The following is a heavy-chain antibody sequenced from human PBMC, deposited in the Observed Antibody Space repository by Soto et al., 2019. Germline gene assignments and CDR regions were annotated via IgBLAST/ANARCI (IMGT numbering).Heavy chain of an antibody. V-gene: IGHV3-15*01. Sequence: GGSLRLSCAASGFTFSNAWMSWVRQAPGKGLEWVGRIKSKTDGGTTDYAAPVKGRFTISRGDSKNTLYLQMNSLKTEDTAVYYCTTSGIAVVLFDYWGQGTLVTVSS. D-gene: IGHD6-19*01. J-gene: IGHJ4*02. CDR2: IKSKTDGGTT. CDR3: TTSGIAVVLFDY. CDR1: GFTFSNAW.